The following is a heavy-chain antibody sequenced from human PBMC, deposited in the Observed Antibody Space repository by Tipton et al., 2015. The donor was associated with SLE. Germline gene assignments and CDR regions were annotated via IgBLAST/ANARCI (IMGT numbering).Heavy chain of an antibody. Sequence: TLSLTCTVSGGSISNYYWSWIRQPPGKGLEWIGYIYYSGSTNYNPSLKSRVTISVDTSKNQFSLKLSSVTAADTAVYYCARIYAAGDYYYGMDVWGQGTTVTVSS. D-gene: IGHD6-13*01. J-gene: IGHJ6*02. CDR1: GGSISNYY. V-gene: IGHV4-59*01. CDR3: ARIYAAGDYYYGMDV. CDR2: IYYSGST.